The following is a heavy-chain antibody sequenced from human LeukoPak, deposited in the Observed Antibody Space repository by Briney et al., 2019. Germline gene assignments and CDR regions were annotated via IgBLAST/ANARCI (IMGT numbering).Heavy chain of an antibody. J-gene: IGHJ4*02. Sequence: PSETLSLTCAVYGGSFSGYYWSWIRQPPGKGLEWIGEVDHSGRTNSNASLKSRVTISVVTSKNLFSLRLTSVTAADTAVYYCARKSILTSGRKPYDFWDQGALVTVSP. CDR3: ARKSILTSGRKPYDF. CDR2: VDHSGRT. CDR1: GGSFSGYY. D-gene: IGHD2-15*01. V-gene: IGHV4-34*01.